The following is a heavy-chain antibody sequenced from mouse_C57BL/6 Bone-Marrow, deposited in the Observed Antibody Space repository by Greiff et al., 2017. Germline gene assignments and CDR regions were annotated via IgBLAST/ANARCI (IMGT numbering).Heavy chain of an antibody. Sequence: EVKLQESGPGLVKPSQSLSLTCSVTGYSITSGYYWNWIRQFPGNKLEWMGYISYDGSNNYNPSLKNRISITRDTSKNQFFLKLNSVTTEDTATYYCAREFYYYGSRDWYFDVWGTGTTVTVSS. CDR3: AREFYYYGSRDWYFDV. J-gene: IGHJ1*03. CDR1: GYSITSGYY. CDR2: ISYDGSN. D-gene: IGHD1-1*01. V-gene: IGHV3-6*01.